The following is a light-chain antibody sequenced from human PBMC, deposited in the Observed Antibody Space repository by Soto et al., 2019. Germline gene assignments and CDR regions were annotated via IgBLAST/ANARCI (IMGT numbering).Light chain of an antibody. CDR2: DAS. CDR3: QQYDNYPLT. J-gene: IGKJ4*01. V-gene: IGKV1-5*01. CDR1: QSVRSW. Sequence: DIQMTQSPYTLSASVGNRVTITCRASQSVRSWLAWYQQKPGTAPKLLIFDASRLESGVPSRFSGSASGTEFTLTISSLQPDDFATYYCQQYDNYPLTFGGGTKVDIK.